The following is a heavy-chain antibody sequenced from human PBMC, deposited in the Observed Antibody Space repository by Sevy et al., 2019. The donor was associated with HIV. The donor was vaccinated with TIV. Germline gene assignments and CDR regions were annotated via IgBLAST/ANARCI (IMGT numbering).Heavy chain of an antibody. D-gene: IGHD3-16*02. J-gene: IGHJ4*02. Sequence: SETLSLTCTVSGGSIGSSTYYWGWIRQPPGKGLEWIGNIYYSGSTYYNPSLRSRVTISVDTSNNQFPLRLSSVTAADTAVYFWARQVAARNMITFGGVIVPWSRGTYLSDSWGQGTPVTVSS. CDR2: IYYSGST. V-gene: IGHV4-39*01. CDR1: GGSIGSSTYY. CDR3: ARQVAARNMITFGGVIVPWSRGTYLSDS.